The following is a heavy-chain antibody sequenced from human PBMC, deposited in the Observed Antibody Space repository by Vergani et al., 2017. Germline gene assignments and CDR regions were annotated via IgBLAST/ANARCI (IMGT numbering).Heavy chain of an antibody. J-gene: IGHJ4*02. V-gene: IGHV1-69*08. CDR1: GGTFSSYT. D-gene: IGHD3-22*01. Sequence: QVQLVQSGAEVKKPGSSVKVSCKASGGTFSSYTISWVRQAPGQGLEWMGRIIPILGIANYAQKFQGRVTITADKSTSPAYMELSSLRSEDTAVYYCARDYYDSSGHHLPFDYWGQGTLVTVAS. CDR2: IIPILGIA. CDR3: ARDYYDSSGHHLPFDY.